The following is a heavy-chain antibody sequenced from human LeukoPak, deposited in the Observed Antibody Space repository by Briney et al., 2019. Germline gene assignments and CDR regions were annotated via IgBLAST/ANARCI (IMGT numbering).Heavy chain of an antibody. J-gene: IGHJ4*02. D-gene: IGHD5-12*01. CDR3: AKDGLVATTPDY. Sequence: PGGSLRLSCAASRFTFSSYGMHWVRQAPGKGLEWVAFIRYDGSNKYYADSVKGRFTISRDNSKNTLYLQMNSLRAEDTAVYYCAKDGLVATTPDYWGQGTLVTVSS. CDR1: RFTFSSYG. CDR2: IRYDGSNK. V-gene: IGHV3-30*02.